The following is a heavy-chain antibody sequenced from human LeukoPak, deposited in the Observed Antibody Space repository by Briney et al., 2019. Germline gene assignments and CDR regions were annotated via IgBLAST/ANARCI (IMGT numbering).Heavy chain of an antibody. J-gene: IGHJ4*02. D-gene: IGHD6-19*01. V-gene: IGHV3-74*01. CDR1: GFTFSREW. CDR2: SNEDGSFT. Sequence: GGSLRLSCAASGFTFSREWMHWVRQAPGEGLVWVARSNEDGSFTGYADSVQGRFTISRDNAKNTLYLQMNSLRADDTAVYYCVTFSTAWRNSYWGQGTLVTVSS. CDR3: VTFSTAWRNSY.